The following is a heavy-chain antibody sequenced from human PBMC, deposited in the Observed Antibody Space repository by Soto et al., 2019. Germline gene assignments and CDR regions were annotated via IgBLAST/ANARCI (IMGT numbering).Heavy chain of an antibody. Sequence: QVQLQQWGAGLLKPSETLSLTCAVYGGSSSGYYWSWIRQPPGKGLEWIGEINHSGSTNYNPSLNSRVTISVDTSKNQFSLKLSSVTAADTAVYYCASSMVRGASQTWGQGTLVTVSS. J-gene: IGHJ5*02. V-gene: IGHV4-34*01. CDR1: GGSSSGYY. CDR2: INHSGST. CDR3: ASSMVRGASQT. D-gene: IGHD3-10*01.